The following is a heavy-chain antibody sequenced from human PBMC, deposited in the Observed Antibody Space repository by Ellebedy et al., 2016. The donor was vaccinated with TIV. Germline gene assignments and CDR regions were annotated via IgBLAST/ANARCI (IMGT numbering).Heavy chain of an antibody. CDR1: GFTFSDYY. Sequence: GESLKISCAASGFTFSDYYMSWIRQAPGKGLEWVSYISSSSSYTNYADSVKGRFTISRDNAKNTLYLQMNSLRAEDTAVYYCARDQSTSCYFGPGCYYFDYWGQGTLVTVSS. CDR3: ARDQSTSCYFGPGCYYFDY. CDR2: ISSSSSYT. V-gene: IGHV3-11*06. J-gene: IGHJ4*02. D-gene: IGHD2-2*01.